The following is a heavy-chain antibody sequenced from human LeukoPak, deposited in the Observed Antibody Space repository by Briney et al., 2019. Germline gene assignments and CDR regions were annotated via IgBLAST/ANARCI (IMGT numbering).Heavy chain of an antibody. Sequence: GGSLKLSCAASGFTFDDYGLTWVRQAPGRGREGVSGINWNGDSTGYADSVKGRFTISRNNAKKSLLLEMNSLRAEDKALYYCARVGTLAATLDYWGQGTLVTVSS. CDR3: ARVGTLAATLDY. V-gene: IGHV3-20*04. CDR1: GFTFDDYG. CDR2: INWNGDST. J-gene: IGHJ4*02.